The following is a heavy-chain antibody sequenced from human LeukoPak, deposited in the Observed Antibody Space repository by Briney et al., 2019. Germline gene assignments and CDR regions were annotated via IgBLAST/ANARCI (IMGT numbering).Heavy chain of an antibody. D-gene: IGHD5-24*01. CDR3: ARALRRDSYSWY. J-gene: IGHJ4*02. Sequence: SVKVSCQASGGTFSSYAISWVRQAPGQGLEWMGGIIPIFGTANYTRKFQGRVTITTDKSSSTTYMELSSLRSEDTAVYYCARALRRDSYSWYWGKGTLVTVSS. CDR2: IIPIFGTA. CDR1: GGTFSSYA. V-gene: IGHV1-69*05.